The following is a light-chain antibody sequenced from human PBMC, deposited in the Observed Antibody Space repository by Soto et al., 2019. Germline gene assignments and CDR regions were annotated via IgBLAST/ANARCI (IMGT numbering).Light chain of an antibody. CDR1: SGSIASNY. CDR3: QSDDSSSYV. CDR2: EDN. V-gene: IGLV6-57*04. Sequence: NFMLTQPHSVSESPGKTVTISCTRSSGSIASNYVQWYQQRPGSAPTTVIYEDNERPSGVPDRFSGSIDRSSNSASLTISGLKTDDEADYYWQSDDSSSYVFGSGTKLTVL. J-gene: IGLJ1*01.